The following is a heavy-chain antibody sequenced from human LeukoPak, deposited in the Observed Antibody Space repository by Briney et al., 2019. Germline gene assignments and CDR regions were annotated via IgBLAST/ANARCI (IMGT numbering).Heavy chain of an antibody. CDR3: ASSARTVTTVTFDY. CDR1: GGTFSSYA. Sequence: SVKVSCKASGGTFSSYAIGWVRQAPGQGLEWMGGIIPIFGTANYAQKFQGRVTITADESTSTAYMELSSLRSEDTAVYYCASSARTVTTVTFDYWGQGTLVTVSS. V-gene: IGHV1-69*01. J-gene: IGHJ4*02. D-gene: IGHD4-17*01. CDR2: IIPIFGTA.